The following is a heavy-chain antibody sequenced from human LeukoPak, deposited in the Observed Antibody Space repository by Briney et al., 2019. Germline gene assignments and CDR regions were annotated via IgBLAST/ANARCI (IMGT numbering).Heavy chain of an antibody. CDR2: IYYSGST. V-gene: IGHV4-61*01. Sequence: PSETLSLTCSVSGGSVSSGSYYWTWIRQPPGKGLEWIGYIYYSGSTNYNPSLKSRVTISVDTYKNQFSLKLSSVTAADTAVYYCARAYSGYDYYWGQGTLVTVSS. CDR1: GGSVSSGSYY. CDR3: ARAYSGYDYY. J-gene: IGHJ4*02. D-gene: IGHD5-12*01.